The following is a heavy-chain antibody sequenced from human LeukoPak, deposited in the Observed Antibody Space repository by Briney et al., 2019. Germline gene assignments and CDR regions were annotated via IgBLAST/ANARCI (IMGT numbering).Heavy chain of an antibody. CDR3: ARGIFYYGSGSYYKSSGYYFDY. CDR1: GGSISSYY. D-gene: IGHD3-10*01. CDR2: IYYSGST. Sequence: SETLSLTCTAPGGSISSYYWSWIRQPPGKGLEWIGYIYYSGSTNYNPSLKSRVTISVDTSKNQFSLKLSSVTAADTAVYYCARGIFYYGSGSYYKSSGYYFDYWGQGTLVTVSS. J-gene: IGHJ4*02. V-gene: IGHV4-59*01.